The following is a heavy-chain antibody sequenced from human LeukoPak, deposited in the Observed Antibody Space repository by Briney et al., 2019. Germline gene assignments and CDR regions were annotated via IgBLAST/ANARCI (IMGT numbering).Heavy chain of an antibody. J-gene: IGHJ4*02. D-gene: IGHD6-19*01. V-gene: IGHV3-21*01. Sequence: GGSLRLSCAASGFTFSSYSMNWVRQAPGKGLEWVSSISSSSSYIYYADSEKGRFTISRDNAKNSLYLQMNSLRAEDTAVYYCARGRRSGWTDFDYWGQGTLVTVSS. CDR3: ARGRRSGWTDFDY. CDR2: ISSSSSYI. CDR1: GFTFSSYS.